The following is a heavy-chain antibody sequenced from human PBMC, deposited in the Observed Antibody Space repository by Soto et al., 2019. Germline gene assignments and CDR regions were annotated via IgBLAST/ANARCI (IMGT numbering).Heavy chain of an antibody. Sequence: PGESLKISCKGSGYSFTSYWIGWVRQMPGKGLEWMGIIYPGDSDTRYSPSFQGQVTISADKSISTAYLQWSSPKASDTAMYYCARAMVRVKDYYGVDVWGQGTTVTVSS. J-gene: IGHJ6*02. CDR1: GYSFTSYW. CDR3: ARAMVRVKDYYGVDV. V-gene: IGHV5-51*01. CDR2: IYPGDSDT. D-gene: IGHD3-10*01.